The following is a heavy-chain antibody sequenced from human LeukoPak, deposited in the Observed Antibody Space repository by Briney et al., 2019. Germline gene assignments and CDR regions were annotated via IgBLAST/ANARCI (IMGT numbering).Heavy chain of an antibody. V-gene: IGHV4-59*01. CDR2: IYYSGST. CDR3: ARATAFPWYFDY. D-gene: IGHD5-18*01. Sequence: SETLSLTCTVSGGSIRSFYWSRIRQPPGKGLEWIAYIYYSGSTDYNPSLRSRVTISGDTSENQISLKLSSVTAADTAVYYCARATAFPWYFDYWGQGILVTVSS. CDR1: GGSIRSFY. J-gene: IGHJ4*02.